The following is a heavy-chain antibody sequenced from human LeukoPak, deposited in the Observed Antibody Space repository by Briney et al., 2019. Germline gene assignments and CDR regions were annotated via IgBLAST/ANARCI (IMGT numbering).Heavy chain of an antibody. CDR3: ARHCGGDCYPNDAFDI. D-gene: IGHD2-21*02. Sequence: SETLSLTCTVSGGSISSYYWSWIRQPPGKGLEWIGYIYYSGSTNYNPSLKSRVTISVDTSKNQFSLKLSSVTAADTAVYYCARHCGGDCYPNDAFDIWGQGTMVTVSS. J-gene: IGHJ3*02. CDR1: GGSISSYY. V-gene: IGHV4-59*08. CDR2: IYYSGST.